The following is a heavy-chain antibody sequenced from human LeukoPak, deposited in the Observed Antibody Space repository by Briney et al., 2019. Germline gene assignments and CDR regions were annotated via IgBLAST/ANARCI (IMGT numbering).Heavy chain of an antibody. Sequence: KPSETLSLTCTVSGGSISSYYWSWIRQPAGKGLEWIGRIYTSGSTNYNPSLKSRVNMSVDTSKNQFSLKLSSVTAADTAVYYSARDSPYCGGDCYSEYWGQGTLVTVSS. V-gene: IGHV4-4*07. J-gene: IGHJ4*02. CDR2: IYTSGST. CDR1: GGSISSYY. D-gene: IGHD2-21*02. CDR3: ARDSPYCGGDCYSEY.